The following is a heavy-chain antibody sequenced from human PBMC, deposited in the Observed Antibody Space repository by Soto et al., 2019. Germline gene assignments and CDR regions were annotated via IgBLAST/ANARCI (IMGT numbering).Heavy chain of an antibody. V-gene: IGHV4-39*07. CDR1: GDSVSSISYY. CDR3: ARGDSTTHGDSFDI. CDR2: IYYTGST. Sequence: SETLSLTCTISGDSVSSISYYWGWIRQPPGKGLEWIGSIYYTGSTYYSVSLKSRVTISVDTAKNQFSLQLTYVTAADTAVYYCARGDSTTHGDSFDIWGQGTMVTVSS. J-gene: IGHJ3*02. D-gene: IGHD6-13*01.